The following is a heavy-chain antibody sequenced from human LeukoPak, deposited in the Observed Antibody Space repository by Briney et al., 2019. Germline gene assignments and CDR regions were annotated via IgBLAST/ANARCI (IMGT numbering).Heavy chain of an antibody. D-gene: IGHD3-10*01. V-gene: IGHV4-34*01. J-gene: IGHJ3*01. CDR2: ISQSGAT. CDR1: GGSFSGYY. CDR3: ARGDYASASFYNLGGRWFDR. Sequence: SETLSLTCDVYGGSFSGYYWTWIRQPPPKGLEWIGEISQSGATDYNPSLTSRVTISVDMSKKKFSLKLTSVTAADTAVYYCARGDYASASFYNLGGRWFDRWGQGTMVTVSS.